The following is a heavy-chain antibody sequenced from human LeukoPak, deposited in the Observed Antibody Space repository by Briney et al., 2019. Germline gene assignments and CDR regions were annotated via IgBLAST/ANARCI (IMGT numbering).Heavy chain of an antibody. V-gene: IGHV5-51*01. CDR3: ARVKEYSSSYFDY. J-gene: IGHJ4*02. CDR1: GYSFTSYW. Sequence: GESLKISCKGPGYSFTSYWIGWVRQMPGKGLEWMGIIYPGDSDTRYSPSFQGQVTISADKSISTAYLQWSSLKASDTAMYYCARVKEYSSSYFDYWGQGTLVTVSS. CDR2: IYPGDSDT. D-gene: IGHD6-6*01.